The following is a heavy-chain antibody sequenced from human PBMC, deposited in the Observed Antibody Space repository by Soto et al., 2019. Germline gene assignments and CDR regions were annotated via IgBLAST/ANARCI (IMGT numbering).Heavy chain of an antibody. CDR1: RFTFTSSA. D-gene: IGHD6-13*01. CDR3: AADTWYGSSWAKLDY. Sequence: GASLTVSCKASRFTFTSSAVQWVRQARGQRLEWIGWIVVGSGNTNYAQKFQERVTITRDMATSTAYMELSSLRSEDTAVYYCAADTWYGSSWAKLDYLGQGTLVTV. V-gene: IGHV1-58*01. J-gene: IGHJ4*02. CDR2: IVVGSGNT.